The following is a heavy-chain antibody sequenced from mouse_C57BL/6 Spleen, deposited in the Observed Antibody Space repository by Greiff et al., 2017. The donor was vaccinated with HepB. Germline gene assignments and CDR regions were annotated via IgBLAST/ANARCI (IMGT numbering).Heavy chain of an antibody. V-gene: IGHV1-50*01. Sequence: QVQLQQPGAELVKPGASVKLSCKASGYTFTSYWMQWVKQRPGQGLEWIGEIDPSDSYTNYTQKFKGKATLTVDTSSSTAYMQLSSLTSEDSAVYYCARCLGSSPYYYAMDYWGQGTSVTVSS. J-gene: IGHJ4*01. CDR3: ARCLGSSPYYYAMDY. D-gene: IGHD1-1*01. CDR1: GYTFTSYW. CDR2: IDPSDSYT.